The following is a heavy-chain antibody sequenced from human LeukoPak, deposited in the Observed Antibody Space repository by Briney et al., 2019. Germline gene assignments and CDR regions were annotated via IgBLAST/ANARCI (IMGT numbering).Heavy chain of an antibody. Sequence: GGSLRLSCAASGFTFSNFGMSWVRQAPGRGLEWVSGISGGGDTTYYAESVKGRFTISRDNSKNTLFLQMNNLSAEDTAVYYGAKTNGYYDYWGQGTLVAVSS. V-gene: IGHV3-23*01. CDR2: ISGGGDTT. D-gene: IGHD3-22*01. CDR1: GFTFSNFG. J-gene: IGHJ4*02. CDR3: AKTNGYYDY.